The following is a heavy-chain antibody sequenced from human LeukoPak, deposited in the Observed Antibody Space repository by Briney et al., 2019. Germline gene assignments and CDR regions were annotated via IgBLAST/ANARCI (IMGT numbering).Heavy chain of an antibody. CDR2: IYYDGST. D-gene: IGHD3-10*01. V-gene: IGHV4-59*08. Sequence: PSETLSLTCTVSGGSVGSFSWSWIRQSPGKGLEWIGFIYYDGSTNYNPSLRSRVTISVDRSKNQFSLKLSSVTAADTALYYCARAVGYFGSGSSGEEWFDPWGQGTLVTVSS. CDR3: ARAVGYFGSGSSGEEWFDP. CDR1: GGSVGSFS. J-gene: IGHJ5*02.